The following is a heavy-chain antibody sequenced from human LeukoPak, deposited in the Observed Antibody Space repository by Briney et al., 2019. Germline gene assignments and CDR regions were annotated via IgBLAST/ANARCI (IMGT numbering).Heavy chain of an antibody. CDR1: GFTFSSYS. Sequence: GGSLRLSCAASGFTFSSYSMNWVRQAPGKGLEWVSSISSSSSYIYYADSVKGRFTISRDNAKNSLYLQMNSLRAGDTAVYYCARKSIAAAGYFDYWGQGTLVTVSS. CDR3: ARKSIAAAGYFDY. D-gene: IGHD6-13*01. J-gene: IGHJ4*02. CDR2: ISSSSSYI. V-gene: IGHV3-21*01.